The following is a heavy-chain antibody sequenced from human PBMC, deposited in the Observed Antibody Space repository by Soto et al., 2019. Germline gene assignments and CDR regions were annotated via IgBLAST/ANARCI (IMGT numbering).Heavy chain of an antibody. CDR2: VYDTLST. V-gene: IGHV4-59*08. Sequence: QVQVQQSGPGLVKPSETLSLTCTVSSGPSKSHNWGWIRQPPGRGLEWIGYVYDTLSTSYHPSLKSRVTGSADTSTNRISLTLRFVTAADTAVYYCVRQGIGFLHGLVDVWGQGTTVIVSS. CDR3: VRQGIGFLHGLVDV. D-gene: IGHD3-10*01. J-gene: IGHJ6*01. CDR1: SGPSKSHN.